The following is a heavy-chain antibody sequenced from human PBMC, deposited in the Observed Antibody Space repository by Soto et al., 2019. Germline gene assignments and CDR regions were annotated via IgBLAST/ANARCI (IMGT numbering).Heavy chain of an antibody. J-gene: IGHJ3*02. CDR2: ISGSGGRT. CDR1: GFTFSSYA. V-gene: IGHV3-23*01. Sequence: EVQLLASGGGLVQPGGSLRLSCAASGFTFSSYAMAWVRQAPGKGLKWVSVISGSGGRTYSADSVKGRFTISRDDSKNTVYLQMNSLRAEDTAVYYCAKVVGYSGYRDAFDIWGQGTMVTVSS. CDR3: AKVVGYSGYRDAFDI. D-gene: IGHD5-12*01.